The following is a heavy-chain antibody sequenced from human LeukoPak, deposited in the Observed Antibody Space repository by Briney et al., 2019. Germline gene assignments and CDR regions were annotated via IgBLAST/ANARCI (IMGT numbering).Heavy chain of an antibody. Sequence: GGSLRLSCAASGFTFDDYAMHWVRQAPGKGLEWVSGISWNSGSIGYADSVKGRFTISRDNAKNTLCLQMNSLRAEDTAVYYCARDGPNDYGEDDAFDIWGQGTMVTVSS. V-gene: IGHV3-9*01. CDR1: GFTFDDYA. D-gene: IGHD4/OR15-4a*01. CDR3: ARDGPNDYGEDDAFDI. J-gene: IGHJ3*02. CDR2: ISWNSGSI.